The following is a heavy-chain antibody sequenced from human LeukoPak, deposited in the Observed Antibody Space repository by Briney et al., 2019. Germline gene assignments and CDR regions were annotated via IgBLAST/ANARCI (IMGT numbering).Heavy chain of an antibody. Sequence: PGGPLRLSCAASGFTFSTYSMNWVRQAPGKGLEWVSYISSSSSPIYYADSVKGRFTISRDNAKNSLYLQVNSLRAEDTALYYCARNFGGGDSSGPYYWGQGTLVTVSS. CDR3: ARNFGGGDSSGPYY. V-gene: IGHV3-48*01. CDR2: ISSSSSPI. J-gene: IGHJ4*02. CDR1: GFTFSTYS. D-gene: IGHD3-22*01.